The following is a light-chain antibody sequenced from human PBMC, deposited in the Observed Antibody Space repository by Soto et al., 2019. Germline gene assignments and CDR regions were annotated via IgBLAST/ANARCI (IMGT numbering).Light chain of an antibody. V-gene: IGLV2-14*01. CDR3: SSYTTTSTLV. J-gene: IGLJ3*02. CDR1: NRDVGSYNL. Sequence: QASLTQPASVSGSPKQSITIACTRTNRDVGSYNLVSWYQQRPSEAPKLIISEVRNRPSGISYRFTGSKYGNTASLTISGLQAEDEADYYCSSYTTTSTLVFGGGTKVTVL. CDR2: EVR.